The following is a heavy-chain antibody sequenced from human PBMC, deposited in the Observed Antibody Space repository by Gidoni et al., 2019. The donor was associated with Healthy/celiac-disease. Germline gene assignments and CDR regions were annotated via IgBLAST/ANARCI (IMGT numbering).Heavy chain of an antibody. J-gene: IGHJ4*02. V-gene: IGHV3-30-3*01. Sequence: QVQLVESGGGVVQPGRSLTPSCAASGFTFSSYAMHWVRQAPGKGLEWVAVISYDGSNKYYADSVKGRFTISRDNSKNTLYLQMNSLRAEDTAVYYCARDQMAPFDYWGQGTLVTVSS. CDR3: ARDQMAPFDY. CDR1: GFTFSSYA. CDR2: ISYDGSNK.